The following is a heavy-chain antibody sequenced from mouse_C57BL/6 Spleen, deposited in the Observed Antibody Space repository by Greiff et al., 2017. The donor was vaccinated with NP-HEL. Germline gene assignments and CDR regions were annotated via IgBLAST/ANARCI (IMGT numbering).Heavy chain of an antibody. CDR1: GYTFTDYN. CDR2: INPNNGGT. D-gene: IGHD2-1*01. J-gene: IGHJ3*01. V-gene: IGHV1-22*01. Sequence: DVKLQESGPELVKPGASVKMSCKASGYTFTDYNMHWVNQSHGKSLEWIGYINPNNGGTSYNQTFKGQATLTVNKAYSTVFMELRRLTSEESAVSYCDRSNNYYGSSAWFAYWGQGTLVTVSA. CDR3: DRSNNYYGSSAWFAY.